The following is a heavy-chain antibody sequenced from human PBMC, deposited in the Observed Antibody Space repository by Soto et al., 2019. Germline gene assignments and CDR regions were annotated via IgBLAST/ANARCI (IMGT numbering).Heavy chain of an antibody. J-gene: IGHJ4*02. CDR3: ARDSMGSSWYLFDY. D-gene: IGHD6-13*01. Sequence: SVKVSCKASGGTFSSYTISWVRQAPGQGLEWMGRIIPILGIANYAQKFQGRVTMTRDKSTSTAYMELSSLRSEDTAVYYCARDSMGSSWYLFDYWGQGTLVTVSS. CDR1: GGTFSSYT. V-gene: IGHV1-69*04. CDR2: IIPILGIA.